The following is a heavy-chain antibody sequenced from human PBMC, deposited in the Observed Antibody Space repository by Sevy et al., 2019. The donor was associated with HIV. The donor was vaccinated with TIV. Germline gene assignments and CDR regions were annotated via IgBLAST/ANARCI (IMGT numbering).Heavy chain of an antibody. V-gene: IGHV3-21*01. CDR2: ISSSSSYI. D-gene: IGHD3-9*01. CDR1: GFTFSSYS. J-gene: IGHJ5*02. Sequence: GGSLRLSCAASGFTFSSYSMNWVLQAPGKGLEWVSSISSSSSYIYYADSVKGRFTISRDNAKNALYLQMNSLRAEDTAVYYCARADWANWFDPWGQGTLVTVSS. CDR3: ARADWANWFDP.